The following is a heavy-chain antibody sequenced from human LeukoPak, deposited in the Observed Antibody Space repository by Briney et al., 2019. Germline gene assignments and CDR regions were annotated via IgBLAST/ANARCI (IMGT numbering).Heavy chain of an antibody. V-gene: IGHV3-23*01. CDR1: GFTFSSYA. CDR3: AKDLGERDATTYYFDY. CDR2: ISDSGGST. Sequence: GGSLRLSCAASGFTFSSYAMSWVRQAPGKGLEWVSAISDSGGSTYYADSVKGRFSISRDNSKNTLYLQMNSLRAEDTAVYYCAKDLGERDATTYYFDYWGQGSLATVSS. D-gene: IGHD1-1*01. J-gene: IGHJ4*02.